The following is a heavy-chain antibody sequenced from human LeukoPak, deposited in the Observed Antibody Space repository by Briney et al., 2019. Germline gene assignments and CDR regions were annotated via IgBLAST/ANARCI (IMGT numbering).Heavy chain of an antibody. V-gene: IGHV1-69*04. CDR2: IIPILGIA. Sequence: SVKVSCKASGYTFTSYGISWVRQAPGQGLEWMGRIIPILGIANYAQKFQGRVTITADKSTSTAYMELSSLRSEDTAVHYCARDAAAGKFGTEYYFDYWGQGTLVTVSS. D-gene: IGHD6-13*01. CDR1: GYTFTSYG. J-gene: IGHJ4*02. CDR3: ARDAAAGKFGTEYYFDY.